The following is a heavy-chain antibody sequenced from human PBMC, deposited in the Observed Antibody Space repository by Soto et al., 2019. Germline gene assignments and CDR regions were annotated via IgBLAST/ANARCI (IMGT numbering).Heavy chain of an antibody. Sequence: SETLSLTCTVSGGSISSGDYYWSWIRQPPGKGLEWIGYIYYSGSTYYNPSLKSRVTISVDTSKNQFSLKLSSVTAADTAVYYCARAMGVATIITGTTYYFDYWGQGTLVTVSS. CDR1: GGSISSGDYY. J-gene: IGHJ4*02. D-gene: IGHD1-20*01. CDR3: ARAMGVATIITGTTYYFDY. V-gene: IGHV4-30-4*01. CDR2: IYYSGST.